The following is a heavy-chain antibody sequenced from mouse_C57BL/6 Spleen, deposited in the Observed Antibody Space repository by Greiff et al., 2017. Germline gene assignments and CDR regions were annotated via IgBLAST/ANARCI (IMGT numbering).Heavy chain of an antibody. D-gene: IGHD1-1*01. V-gene: IGHV1-74*01. CDR1: GYTFTSYW. J-gene: IGHJ2*01. CDR2: IHPSDSDT. CDR3: AIEGNYYGFDY. Sequence: QVQLQQPGAELVKPGASVKVSCKASGYTFTSYWMHWVKQRPGQGLEWIGRIHPSDSDTNYNQKFKGKATLTVDNSSITAYMQLSSLTSENAAVYYCAIEGNYYGFDYWGQGTTLTVSS.